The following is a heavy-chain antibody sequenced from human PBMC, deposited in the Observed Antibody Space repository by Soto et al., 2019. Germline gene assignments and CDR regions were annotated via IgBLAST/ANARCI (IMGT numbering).Heavy chain of an antibody. CDR3: AAGREVGELSSPFDY. Sequence: PSETLSLTCTVSGGSISSSSYYWGWIRQPPGKGLEWIGSIYYSGSTYYNPSLKSRVTISVDTSKNQFSLKLSSVTAADTAVYYCAAGREVGELSSPFDYWGQGTLVTVSS. V-gene: IGHV4-39*01. CDR2: IYYSGST. CDR1: GGSISSSSYY. D-gene: IGHD3-16*02. J-gene: IGHJ4*02.